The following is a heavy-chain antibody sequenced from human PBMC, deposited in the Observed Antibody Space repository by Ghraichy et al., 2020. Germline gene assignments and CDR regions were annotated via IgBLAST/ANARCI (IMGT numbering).Heavy chain of an antibody. CDR1: GGSISSSSYY. Sequence: SETLSLTCTVSGGSISSSSYYWGWIRQPPGKGLEWIGSIYYSGSTYYNPSLKSRVTISVDTSKNQFSLKLSSVTAADTAVYYCARRPWDSGRGNYYYYYGMDVWGQGTTVTVSS. J-gene: IGHJ6*02. D-gene: IGHD1-26*01. V-gene: IGHV4-39*01. CDR2: IYYSGST. CDR3: ARRPWDSGRGNYYYYYGMDV.